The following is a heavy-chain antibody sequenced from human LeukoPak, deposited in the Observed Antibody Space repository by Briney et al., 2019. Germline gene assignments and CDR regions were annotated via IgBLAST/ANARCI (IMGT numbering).Heavy chain of an antibody. V-gene: IGHV3-11*04. CDR3: AREGYSGYDHNFDY. CDR1: GFTFSDYY. D-gene: IGHD5-12*01. CDR2: ISTSVTTI. J-gene: IGHJ4*02. Sequence: GGSLRLSCAASGFTFSDYYMSWIRQAPGKGLEWVSYISTSVTTIYYAASVKGRFTISRDNAKNSLYLQMNSLRAEDTAVYYCAREGYSGYDHNFDYWGQGTLVTVSS.